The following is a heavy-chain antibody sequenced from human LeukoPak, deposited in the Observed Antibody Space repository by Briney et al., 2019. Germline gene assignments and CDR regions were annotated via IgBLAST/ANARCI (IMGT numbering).Heavy chain of an antibody. D-gene: IGHD6-19*01. CDR1: GFTFSSYE. CDR3: ARGAVVGRNGYFQH. J-gene: IGHJ1*01. Sequence: GGSLRLYCAASGFTFSSYEMNWVRQAPGKGLEWVSYISSSGSTIYYADSVKGRFTISRDNAKNSLYLQMNSLRAEDTAVYYCARGAVVGRNGYFQHWGQGTLVTVSS. CDR2: ISSSGSTI. V-gene: IGHV3-48*03.